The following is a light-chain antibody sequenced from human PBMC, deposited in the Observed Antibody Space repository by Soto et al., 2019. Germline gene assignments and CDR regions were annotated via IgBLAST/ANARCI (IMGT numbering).Light chain of an antibody. Sequence: DIQMTQSPSSLSAFVGDRVTITCRASQSISGYLNWYQQKPGKAPKLLIFATSSLQSGVPSRFSGSGSGTDFTLPISSLQREDFAIYYCQQSYSTLITFGQGTRLEIK. J-gene: IGKJ5*01. V-gene: IGKV1-39*01. CDR2: ATS. CDR1: QSISGY. CDR3: QQSYSTLIT.